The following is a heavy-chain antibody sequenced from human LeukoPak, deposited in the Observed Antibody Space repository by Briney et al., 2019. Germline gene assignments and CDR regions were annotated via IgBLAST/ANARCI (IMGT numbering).Heavy chain of an antibody. D-gene: IGHD3-22*01. V-gene: IGHV4-39*01. Sequence: SETLSLTCTVSGGSISSSSFYWGWIRQPPGKGLEWIGSIYYRGSTYYNPSLRSRVTISVDMSENQVSLKLRSVTAADTAVYYCTEFYFDRSGYADYWGQGTLVTVAS. CDR2: IYYRGST. CDR1: GGSISSSSFY. CDR3: TEFYFDRSGYADY. J-gene: IGHJ4*02.